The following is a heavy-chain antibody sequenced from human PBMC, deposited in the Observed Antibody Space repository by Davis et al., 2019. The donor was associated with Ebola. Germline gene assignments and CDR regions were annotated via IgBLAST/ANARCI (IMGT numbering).Heavy chain of an antibody. J-gene: IGHJ2*01. V-gene: IGHV3-30*18. CDR1: GFTFSSYV. CDR2: ISYDGSNK. D-gene: IGHD6-6*01. CDR3: AKDPRIAAPPEWYFDL. Sequence: GESLKIPCAASGFTFSSYVLHWVRQAPGKGLEWVAVISYDGSNKYYADSVKRRFTISRDNSKNTLYLQMNSLRAEDTAVYYCAKDPRIAAPPEWYFDLWGRGTLVTVSS.